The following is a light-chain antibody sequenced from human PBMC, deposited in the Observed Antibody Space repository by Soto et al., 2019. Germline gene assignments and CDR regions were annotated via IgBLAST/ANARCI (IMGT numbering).Light chain of an antibody. CDR3: QQYGSSPPIT. V-gene: IGKV3-20*01. J-gene: IGKJ5*01. CDR1: QSVSSSY. CDR2: GAS. Sequence: EIVLTQSPGTLSLSPGERATLSYRASQSVSSSYLAWYQQRPGQAPRLLIYGASSRAPGIPDRFSGSGSGTDFTLTISRLEPEDFAVYYCQQYGSSPPITFGQGTRLEI.